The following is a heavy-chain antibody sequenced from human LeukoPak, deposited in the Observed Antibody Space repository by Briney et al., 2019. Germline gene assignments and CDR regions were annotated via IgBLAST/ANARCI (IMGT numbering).Heavy chain of an antibody. Sequence: GGSLRLSCAASGFTFSSYGMHWVRQAPGKGLEWVAVIWYGGRNKFYADSLKGRFTLSRDNSKNTLYLQMNSLRAEDTAVYYCARVNRGDAFDIWGQGTLVTVSS. CDR1: GFTFSSYG. D-gene: IGHD3-16*02. J-gene: IGHJ3*02. CDR3: ARVNRGDAFDI. V-gene: IGHV3-33*01. CDR2: IWYGGRNK.